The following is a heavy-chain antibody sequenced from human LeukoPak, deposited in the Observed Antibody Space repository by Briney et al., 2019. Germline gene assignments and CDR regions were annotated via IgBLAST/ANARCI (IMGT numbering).Heavy chain of an antibody. CDR1: GFTVSSNY. Sequence: GGSLRLSCAASGFTVSSNYMSWVRQAPGKGLEWVSVIYSGGSTYYADSVKGRFTISRDNSKNTLYLQMNSLRAEDTAVYYCAKVGAYSSSWYGQYYFDYWGQGTLVTVSS. D-gene: IGHD6-13*01. J-gene: IGHJ4*02. CDR3: AKVGAYSSSWYGQYYFDY. CDR2: IYSGGST. V-gene: IGHV3-66*01.